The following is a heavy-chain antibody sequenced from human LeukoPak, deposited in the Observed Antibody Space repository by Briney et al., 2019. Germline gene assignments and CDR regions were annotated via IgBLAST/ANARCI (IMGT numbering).Heavy chain of an antibody. J-gene: IGHJ4*02. CDR1: TFTFSNYA. D-gene: IGHD1-1*01. CDR2: VSNDGRNK. Sequence: PGKSLRLSCAVSTFTFSNYAMHWVRQAPVKGLEWVAVVSNDGRNKYYADSVKGRFTISRDNSKDTLYLQMNSLSVEDTAVYYCARGGFAYNIDYWGQGTLVTVSS. V-gene: IGHV3-30*04. CDR3: ARGGFAYNIDY.